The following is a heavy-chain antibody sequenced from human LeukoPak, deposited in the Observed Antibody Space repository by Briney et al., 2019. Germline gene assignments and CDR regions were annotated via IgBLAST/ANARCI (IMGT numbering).Heavy chain of an antibody. CDR3: AGDSVYRIGWSQGEPHDI. V-gene: IGHV1-18*01. J-gene: IGHJ3*02. CDR2: ISPYNGDT. Sequence: ASVKVSCKASGYTFTSFGITWVRQAPGQGLEWMGWISPYNGDTNYAENLQGRVTMTTDISTSTAYMELRSLRSDDTALYFCAGDSVYRIGWSQGEPHDIWGQGTMVTVSS. D-gene: IGHD6-19*01. CDR1: GYTFTSFG.